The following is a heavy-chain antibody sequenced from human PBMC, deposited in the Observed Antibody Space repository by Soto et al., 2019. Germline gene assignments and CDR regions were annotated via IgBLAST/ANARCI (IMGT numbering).Heavy chain of an antibody. CDR3: ATVPYGDYSPDY. D-gene: IGHD4-17*01. J-gene: IGHJ4*02. CDR2: FDPETGER. V-gene: IGHV1-24*01. Sequence: ASVKVSCKVSGYTFTELSMHWVRQAPGKGLEWMGGFDPETGERIYTQKFQGRVTMTEDTSTETAYMELSSLRSEDTAVYYCATVPYGDYSPDYWGQGILVTVSS. CDR1: GYTFTELS.